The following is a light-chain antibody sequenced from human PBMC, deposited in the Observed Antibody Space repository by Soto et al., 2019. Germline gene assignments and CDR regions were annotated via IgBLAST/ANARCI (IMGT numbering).Light chain of an antibody. Sequence: DIQLTQSPSFLSASVGDRVTITCWASQGIRSYLAWYQQKPGKAPKLLIYAASTLQSGVPSRFSGSGSGTEFTLTTSSLQPEDFATYYCQQLNSYPITFGQGTRLEIK. V-gene: IGKV1-9*01. CDR1: QGIRSY. J-gene: IGKJ5*01. CDR3: QQLNSYPIT. CDR2: AAS.